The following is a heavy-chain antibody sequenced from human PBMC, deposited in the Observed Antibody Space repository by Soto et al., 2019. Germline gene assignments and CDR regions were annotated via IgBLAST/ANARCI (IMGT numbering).Heavy chain of an antibody. J-gene: IGHJ6*02. CDR1: GFTFSSYG. V-gene: IGHV3-33*01. CDR2: IWYDGSNK. D-gene: IGHD3-3*01. CDR3: ARVHYDFWSGYYYYGMDV. Sequence: GGSLRLSCAASGFTFSSYGMHWVRQAPGKGLEWVAVIWYDGSNKYYADSVKGRFTISRDNSKNTLYLQMNSLRAEDTAVYYCARVHYDFWSGYYYYGMDVWGQGTTVTVSS.